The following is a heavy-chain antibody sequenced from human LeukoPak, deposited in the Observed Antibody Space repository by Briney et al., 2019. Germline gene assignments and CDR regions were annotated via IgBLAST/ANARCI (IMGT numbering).Heavy chain of an antibody. D-gene: IGHD3-22*01. V-gene: IGHV3-11*01. CDR1: GFTFSDYY. Sequence: GGSLRLSCAASGFTFSDYYMSWIRQAPGKGLEWVSYISSSGSTIYYADSVKGRFTISSDNAKNSLYLQMNSLRAEDTAVYYCARELSRYYDSSGSSIGYWGQGTLVTVSS. CDR3: ARELSRYYDSSGSSIGY. CDR2: ISSSGSTI. J-gene: IGHJ4*02.